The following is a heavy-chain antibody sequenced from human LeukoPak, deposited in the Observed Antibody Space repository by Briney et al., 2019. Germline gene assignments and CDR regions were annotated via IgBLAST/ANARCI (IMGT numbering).Heavy chain of an antibody. D-gene: IGHD2-21*02. CDR1: GGSISSYY. Sequence: SETLSLTCTVSGGSISSYYWSWIRQPPGKGLEWIGYIYSSGSTNYNPSLKSRVTMSVDTSKNQFSLKLSSVTAADTAVYYCTRTQDVAAIDYWGQGILVTVSS. V-gene: IGHV4-59*01. CDR3: TRTQDVAAIDY. CDR2: IYSSGST. J-gene: IGHJ4*02.